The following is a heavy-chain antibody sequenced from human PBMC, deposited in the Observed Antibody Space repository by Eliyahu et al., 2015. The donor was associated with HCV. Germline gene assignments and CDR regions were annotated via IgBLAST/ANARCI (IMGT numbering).Heavy chain of an antibody. J-gene: IGHJ5*02. CDR2: IHYSGST. CDR3: ASGGGGIAVTGTGGWFDP. Sequence: QVQLQESGPGLVKPSETLSLTXXVSGGSXPPYYWSWIRPPPGKGLEWIGYIHYSGSTNYTPSLKSRVTISVDTSKNQFSLSLTSVTAADTAMYYCASGGGGIAVTGTGGWFDPWGQGTLVTVSS. D-gene: IGHD6-19*01. CDR1: GGSXPPYY. V-gene: IGHV4-59*01.